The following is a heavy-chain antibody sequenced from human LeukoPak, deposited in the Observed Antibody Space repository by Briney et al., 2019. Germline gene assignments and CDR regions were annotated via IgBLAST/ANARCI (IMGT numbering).Heavy chain of an antibody. CDR1: GGSISSSSYY. CDR3: ARGGSLYDILTGYTYYLDY. CDR2: IYYSGST. Sequence: SETLSLTCTVSGGSISSSSYYWGWIRQPPGKGLEWIRSIYYSGSTYYNPSLKSRVTISVDTSKNQFSLKLSSVTAADTAVYYCARGGSLYDILTGYTYYLDYWGQGTLVTVSS. V-gene: IGHV4-39*01. J-gene: IGHJ4*02. D-gene: IGHD3-9*01.